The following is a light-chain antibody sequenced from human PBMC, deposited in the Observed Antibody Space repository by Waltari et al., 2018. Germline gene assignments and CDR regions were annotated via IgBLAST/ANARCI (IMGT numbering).Light chain of an antibody. J-gene: IGKJ1*01. CDR1: QGINNF. V-gene: IGKV1-9*01. Sequence: DIQLTQSPSFLSASVGDRVTITCRASQGINNFLALYQQRPGKAPKFLIYAASPLQSGVPSRFSGSGSGTEFTLTISSLQPEDFATYYCQQLSDYPRTFGQGTKVEIK. CDR2: AAS. CDR3: QQLSDYPRT.